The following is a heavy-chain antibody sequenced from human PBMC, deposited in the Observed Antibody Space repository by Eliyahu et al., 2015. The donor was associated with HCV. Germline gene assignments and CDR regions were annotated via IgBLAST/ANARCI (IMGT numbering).Heavy chain of an antibody. CDR2: INHSGST. CDR1: GGSFSGYY. Sequence: QVQLQQWGAGLLKPSETLSLTCAVYGGSFSGYYWSWIRQPPGKGLEWIGEINHSGSTNYNPSLKSRVTISVDTSKNQFSLKLSSVTAADTAVYYCARGSSKVSWGQGTLVTVSS. D-gene: IGHD3-10*01. J-gene: IGHJ4*02. CDR3: ARGSSKVS. V-gene: IGHV4-34*01.